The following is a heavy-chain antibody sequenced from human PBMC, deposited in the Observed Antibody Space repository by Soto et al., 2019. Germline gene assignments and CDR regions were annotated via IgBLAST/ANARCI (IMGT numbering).Heavy chain of an antibody. CDR1: GGSISSGDYY. J-gene: IGHJ4*02. V-gene: IGHV4-30-4*01. Sequence: QVQLQESGPGLVKPSQTLSLTCTVSGGSISSGDYYWSWIRQPPGKVVGWIGNIYYSGSTYYNPSLKSRVTLSVDTSKNQFSLKLSSVTAADTAVYYCASRHSSPYFDYWGQGTLVTVSS. CDR3: ASRHSSPYFDY. CDR2: IYYSGST. D-gene: IGHD6-13*01.